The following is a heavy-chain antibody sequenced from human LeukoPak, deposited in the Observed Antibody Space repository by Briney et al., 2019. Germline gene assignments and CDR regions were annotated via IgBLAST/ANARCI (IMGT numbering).Heavy chain of an antibody. CDR3: ARWGYGFYGY. J-gene: IGHJ4*02. D-gene: IGHD5-18*01. CDR2: IYYSGST. V-gene: IGHV4-59*01. CDR1: GGSISSYY. Sequence: PSETLSLTCTVSGGSISSYYWSLIRQPPGKGLEWIGYIYYSGSTNYNPSLKSRVTISVDTSKNQFSLKLSSVTAADTAVYYCARWGYGFYGYWGQGTLVTVSS.